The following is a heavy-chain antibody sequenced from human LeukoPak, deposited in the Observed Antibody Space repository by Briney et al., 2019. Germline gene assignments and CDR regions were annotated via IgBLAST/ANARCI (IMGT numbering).Heavy chain of an antibody. CDR2: IRGSGGST. V-gene: IGHV3-23*01. Sequence: GGSLRLSCAASGFTFSSYGMSWVRQAPGKGLEWISAIRGSGGSTYYADSVKGRFTIFRDNSKNTLYLQMNSLRAEDTAVYYCARDYSNMDVWGKGTTVTVSS. CDR1: GFTFSSYG. D-gene: IGHD4-11*01. CDR3: ARDYSNMDV. J-gene: IGHJ6*03.